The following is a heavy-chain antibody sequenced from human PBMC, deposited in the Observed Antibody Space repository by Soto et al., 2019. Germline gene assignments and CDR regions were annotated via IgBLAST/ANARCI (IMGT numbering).Heavy chain of an antibody. CDR2: INSDGSST. J-gene: IGHJ3*02. CDR1: XSYW. CDR3: ARDPSLLWFGEVNAFDI. Sequence: XSYWMHWVRQAPGKGLVWVSRINSDGSSTSYADSVKGRFTISRDNAKNTLYLQMNSLRAEDTAVYYCARDPSLLWFGEVNAFDIWGQGTMVTVSS. D-gene: IGHD3-10*01. V-gene: IGHV3-74*01.